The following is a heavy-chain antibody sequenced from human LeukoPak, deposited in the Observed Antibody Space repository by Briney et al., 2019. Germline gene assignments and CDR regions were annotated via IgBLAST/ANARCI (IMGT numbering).Heavy chain of an antibody. CDR3: AKPWGSSGWYYFDY. J-gene: IGHJ4*02. V-gene: IGHV3-30*18. CDR2: ISYDGSNK. Sequence: PGRSLRLSCAASGFTFSYYGMHWVRQAPGKGLEWVAVISYDGSNKYYADSVKGRFTISRDNSKNTLYLQMNSLRAEDTAVYYCAKPWGSSGWYYFDYWGQGTLVTVSS. CDR1: GFTFSYYG. D-gene: IGHD6-19*01.